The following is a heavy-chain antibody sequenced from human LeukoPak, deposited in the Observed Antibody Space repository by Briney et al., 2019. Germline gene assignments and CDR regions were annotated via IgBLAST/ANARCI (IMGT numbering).Heavy chain of an antibody. CDR1: GFTPSSYS. CDR3: VRDSNYAFDH. CDR2: ISNVM. Sequence: GGSLRLSCAASGFTPSSYSMNWVRQAPGKGLEWVSYISNVMWYADSVKGRLTISRDNAKNSLYLQMNSLRPEDTAVYYCVRDSNYAFDHWGQGTLVTVSS. V-gene: IGHV3-48*01. D-gene: IGHD4-11*01. J-gene: IGHJ4*02.